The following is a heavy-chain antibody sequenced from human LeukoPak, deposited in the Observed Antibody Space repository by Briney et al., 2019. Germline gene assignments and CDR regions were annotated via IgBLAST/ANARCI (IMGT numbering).Heavy chain of an antibody. J-gene: IGHJ5*02. CDR2: MNPNSGNT. V-gene: IGHV1-8*03. D-gene: IGHD2-2*01. CDR3: ARVQGGYCSSTSCRRWFDP. CDR1: GYTLTSYD. Sequence: ASVKVSCKASGYTLTSYDINWVRQATGQGLEWMGWMNPNSGNTGYAQKFQGRVTITRNTSISTAFMELSSLRSEDTAVYYCARVQGGYCSSTSCRRWFDPWGQGTLVTVSS.